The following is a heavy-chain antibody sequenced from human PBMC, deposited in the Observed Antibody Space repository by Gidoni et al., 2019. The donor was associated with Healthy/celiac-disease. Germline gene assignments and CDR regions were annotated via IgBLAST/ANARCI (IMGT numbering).Heavy chain of an antibody. D-gene: IGHD2-15*01. CDR3: ARAPIVVVVAAVRSWFDP. CDR2: INHSGSN. J-gene: IGHJ5*02. CDR1: GGSFSAYY. Sequence: QVLLQQWVARLLQPSDTLSLTFSVYGGSFSAYYWSWILQPPGKGLELIGEINHSGSNNYNPSRKGRVTKSVDTSKNQFSLKLSSGTAADTAVYYCARAPIVVVVAAVRSWFDPWGQGTLVTVST. V-gene: IGHV4-34*02.